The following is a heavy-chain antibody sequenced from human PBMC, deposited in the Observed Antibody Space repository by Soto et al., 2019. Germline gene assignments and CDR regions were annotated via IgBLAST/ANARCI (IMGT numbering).Heavy chain of an antibody. CDR1: GGTLSSYS. CDR3: AGDKYQLLYNWFDP. V-gene: IGHV1-69*01. Sequence: QVQLVQSGAEVKKPGSSVKVSCKASGGTLSSYSISWLRQAPGQGLEWMGGIVHPSGTATYAQKFQGRVTITADASTSTAYMELTSLSSADTAVYYCAGDKYQLLYNWFDPWGQGTLVTVSS. CDR2: IVHPSGTA. D-gene: IGHD2-2*01. J-gene: IGHJ5*02.